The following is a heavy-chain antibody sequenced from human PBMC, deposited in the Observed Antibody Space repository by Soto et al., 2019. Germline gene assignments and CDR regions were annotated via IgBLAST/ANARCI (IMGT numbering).Heavy chain of an antibody. V-gene: IGHV1-3*01. D-gene: IGHD4-17*01. CDR1: GYTITSYA. J-gene: IGHJ4*02. CDR2: INAGNGNT. Sequence: GASVKVSCQASGYTITSYAMHWGRQATGQRLEWMGWINAGNGNTKYSQKFQVRVTITKDTSATTAYMELSSLRGEDTAVYYCAKNRGRVTTSWHFDYWGQGTLVTVSS. CDR3: AKNRGRVTTSWHFDY.